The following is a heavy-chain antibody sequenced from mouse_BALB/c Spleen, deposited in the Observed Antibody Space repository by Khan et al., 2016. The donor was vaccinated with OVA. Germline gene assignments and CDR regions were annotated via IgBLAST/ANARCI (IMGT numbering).Heavy chain of an antibody. CDR3: ASGGYGVLAY. J-gene: IGHJ3*01. Sequence: QVQLQQSGGDLMEPGASVKISCKATGYTFSSYWIEWVKQRPGHGLEWIGQIFAGSVSTTYNEKLKGKATFTADTSSNIAYIELSRLTSEDSAVFYVASGGYGVLAYWGQGTLVTVSA. CDR2: IFAGSVST. V-gene: IGHV1-9*01. D-gene: IGHD2-2*01. CDR1: GYTFSSYW.